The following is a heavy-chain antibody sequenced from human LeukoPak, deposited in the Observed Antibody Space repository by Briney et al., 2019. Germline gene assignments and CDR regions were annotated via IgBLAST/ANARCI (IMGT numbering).Heavy chain of an antibody. Sequence: ASVKVSCKASGYTFTGYYMHWVRQAPGQGLEWMGWISAYNGNTNYAQKLQGRVTMTTDTSTSTAYMELRSLRSDDTAVYYCARDSMWLPYDYWGQGTLVTVSS. D-gene: IGHD6-19*01. J-gene: IGHJ4*02. V-gene: IGHV1-18*04. CDR3: ARDSMWLPYDY. CDR1: GYTFTGYY. CDR2: ISAYNGNT.